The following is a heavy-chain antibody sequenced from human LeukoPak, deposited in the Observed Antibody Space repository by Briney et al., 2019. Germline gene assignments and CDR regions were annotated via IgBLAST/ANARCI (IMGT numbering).Heavy chain of an antibody. CDR2: IYHSGST. J-gene: IGHJ5*02. CDR3: ARRKTSSRYGDALWFDP. CDR1: GYSISSGYY. D-gene: IGHD4-17*01. Sequence: SETLSLTCTVSGYSISSGYYWGWIRQPPGKGLEWIGSIYHSGSTYYNPSLKSRPTISVDTSKNQFSLKLSSVTAADTAVYYCARRKTSSRYGDALWFDPWGQGTLVTVSS. V-gene: IGHV4-38-2*02.